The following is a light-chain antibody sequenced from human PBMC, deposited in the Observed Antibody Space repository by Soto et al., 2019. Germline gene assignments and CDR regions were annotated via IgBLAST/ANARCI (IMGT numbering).Light chain of an antibody. J-gene: IGKJ4*01. CDR3: QQRSNWPPPT. CDR2: DAS. Sequence: EIVLTQSPATLSLSPGERATLSCRASQSVSSYLAWYQQKPGQAPRLLIYDASNRATGIPARFSGSGSGTDFTLTISSLKPEDFAVYYCQQRSNWPPPTFGGGTKVEIK. V-gene: IGKV3-11*01. CDR1: QSVSSY.